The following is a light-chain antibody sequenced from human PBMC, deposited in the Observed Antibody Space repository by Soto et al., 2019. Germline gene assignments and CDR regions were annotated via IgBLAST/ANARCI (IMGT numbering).Light chain of an antibody. CDR3: QQYGSSSWT. CDR1: QSVSSSY. Sequence: IVMTKSPGTLSLSLGERATLSCRASQSVSSSYLAWYQQKPGQAPRLLIYGASSRATGIPDRFSGSGSGTDFTLTISRLEPEDFAVYYCQQYGSSSWTFGQGTRWIS. CDR2: GAS. J-gene: IGKJ1*01. V-gene: IGKV3-20*01.